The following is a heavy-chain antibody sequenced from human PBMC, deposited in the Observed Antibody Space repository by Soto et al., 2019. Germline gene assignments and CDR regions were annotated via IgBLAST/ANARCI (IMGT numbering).Heavy chain of an antibody. V-gene: IGHV3-23*01. CDR2: ISGSGGST. J-gene: IGHJ5*01. D-gene: IGHD5-12*01. CDR1: GFTFSSYA. Sequence: EVQLLESGGGLVQPGGSLRLSCAASGFTFSSYAMSWVRQAPGKGLEWVSAISGSGGSTFYADSVKGRFTISRDTSKNTLLLPMNSLRAEDTAVYYCAKDRGRGYDWFDSWGQGTLVTVSS. CDR3: AKDRGRGYDWFDS.